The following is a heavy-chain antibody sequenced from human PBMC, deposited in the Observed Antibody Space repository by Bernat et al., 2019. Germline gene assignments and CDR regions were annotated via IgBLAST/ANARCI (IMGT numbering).Heavy chain of an antibody. V-gene: IGHV3-48*03. CDR3: ARVGGVGDVGDF. J-gene: IGHJ4*02. D-gene: IGHD2-15*01. CDR2: ISRSDITI. Sequence: EVQLVESGGGLVQPGGSLRLSCAASGFTFSSYEFNWVRQAPGKGLEWVSFISRSDITIYYADSVKGRFTISRDNAKNSLYLKMNSLRVEDTAVDYCARVGGVGDVGDFWGQGTLVTVSS. CDR1: GFTFSSYE.